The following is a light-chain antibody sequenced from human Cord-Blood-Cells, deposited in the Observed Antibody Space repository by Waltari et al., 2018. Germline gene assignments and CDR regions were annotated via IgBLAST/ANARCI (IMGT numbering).Light chain of an antibody. Sequence: DIQMTQSPSSLSASVGDRVTITCRASQSISSYLNWYQQKPGKAPKLLLYAASSLQSVVPSRFSGSGSGTYFTLPIRNLQPEDFATYYCQQSYSTPYSCGQGTKREIK. CDR3: QQSYSTPYS. CDR1: QSISSY. J-gene: IGKJ2*03. CDR2: AAS. V-gene: IGKV1-39*01.